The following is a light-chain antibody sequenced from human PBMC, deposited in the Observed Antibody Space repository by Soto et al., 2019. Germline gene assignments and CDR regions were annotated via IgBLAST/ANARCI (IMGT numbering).Light chain of an antibody. CDR2: TAS. Sequence: DIQLTQSPSFLSASVGDRVTITCRASQGISSYLAWYQQKPGKAPKLLISTASTLQSGVPSRFSGSGSGTVFTLTISSLQPEDFATYYRQQLNNYPRTFGQGTKVDIK. CDR3: QQLNNYPRT. CDR1: QGISSY. J-gene: IGKJ1*01. V-gene: IGKV1-9*01.